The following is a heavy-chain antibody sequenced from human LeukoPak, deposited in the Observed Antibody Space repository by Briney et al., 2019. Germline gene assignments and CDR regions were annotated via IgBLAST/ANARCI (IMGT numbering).Heavy chain of an antibody. CDR2: IYPGDSRT. CDR1: GYIFSTYW. Sequence: GESLKISCQGSGYIFSTYWIGWVRQMPGRGLEWMAVIYPGDSRTRYNPSFEGQVTISADKTINTAYLQWSSLKASDTARYYCASRKFSSPWFDPWGQGTLVTVSS. V-gene: IGHV5-51*01. D-gene: IGHD6-13*01. J-gene: IGHJ5*02. CDR3: ASRKFSSPWFDP.